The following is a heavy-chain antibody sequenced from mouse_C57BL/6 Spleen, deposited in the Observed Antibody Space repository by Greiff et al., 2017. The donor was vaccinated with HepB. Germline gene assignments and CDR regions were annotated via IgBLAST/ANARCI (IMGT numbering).Heavy chain of an antibody. CDR1: GFTFSSYS. V-gene: IGHV5-9-1*02. J-gene: IGHJ2*01. CDR3: TGGGGHGSGYVDC. D-gene: IGHD3-2*02. Sequence: EVKVVESGEGLVKPGGSLKLSCAASGFTFSSYSMSWVRQTPEKRLEWVADISSGGGYIYYADTLKGRFTISRDNARNTLYLQMSRLKSEDTAVYYGTGGGGHGSGYVDCWGQGTTLTVSS. CDR2: ISSGGGYI.